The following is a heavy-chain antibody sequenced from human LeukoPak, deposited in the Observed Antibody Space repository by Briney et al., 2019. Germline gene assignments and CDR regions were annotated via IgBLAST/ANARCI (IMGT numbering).Heavy chain of an antibody. J-gene: IGHJ6*03. Sequence: QTGGSLRLSCAASGFTFSNYWMSWVRQAPGKGLEWVANIKQDGSEKYYVDSVKGRFTISRDNAKNSLYLQMNSLRAEDTAVYYCARGDILGGSDYYYYMDVWGKGTTVTVSS. V-gene: IGHV3-7*01. D-gene: IGHD3-10*01. CDR2: IKQDGSEK. CDR3: ARGDILGGSDYYYYMDV. CDR1: GFTFSNYW.